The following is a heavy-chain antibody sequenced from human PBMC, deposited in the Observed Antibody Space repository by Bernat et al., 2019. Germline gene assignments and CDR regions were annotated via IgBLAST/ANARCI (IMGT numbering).Heavy chain of an antibody. J-gene: IGHJ4*02. V-gene: IGHV3-30*18. D-gene: IGHD6-13*01. Sequence: QVQLVESGGGVVQPGRSLRLSCAASGFTFSSYGMHWVRQAPGTGLEWVAVISNDGRTKYYADSAKDRLTISSDNSQNTLYLQMTDLGVEDTAVYYCAKERDSSNWYGGGFDYWGQGTLVTVSS. CDR1: GFTFSSYG. CDR2: ISNDGRTK. CDR3: AKERDSSNWYGGGFDY.